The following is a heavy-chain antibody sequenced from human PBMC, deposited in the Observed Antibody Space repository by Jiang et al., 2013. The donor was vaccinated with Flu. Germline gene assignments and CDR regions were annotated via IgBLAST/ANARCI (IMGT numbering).Heavy chain of an antibody. CDR2: INPNSGGA. V-gene: IGHV1-2*02. J-gene: IGHJ4*02. Sequence: QSGAEVKRPGASVKVSCKASGYTFTAYFLHWVRQAPGQGLEWMAWINPNSGGAHYAQRFQGRVTVTSDTSVSTAYMELRRLRTDDTALYFCARETVPMGNDLFTPDFWGQGSLVTVSS. CDR3: ARETVPMGNDLFTPDF. CDR1: GYTFTAYF. D-gene: IGHD3/OR15-3a*01.